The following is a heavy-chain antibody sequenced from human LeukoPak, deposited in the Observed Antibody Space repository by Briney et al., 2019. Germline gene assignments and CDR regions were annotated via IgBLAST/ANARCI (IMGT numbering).Heavy chain of an antibody. J-gene: IGHJ4*02. V-gene: IGHV1-2*02. D-gene: IGHD4-17*01. Sequence: ASVKVSCKASGYAFTSYYMHWVRQAPGQGLEWMGWINPNSGGTNYAQKFQGRVTMTRDTSISTAYMELSRLRSDDTAVYYCARCPRRGDYEDYWGQGTLVTVSS. CDR3: ARCPRRGDYEDY. CDR1: GYAFTSYY. CDR2: INPNSGGT.